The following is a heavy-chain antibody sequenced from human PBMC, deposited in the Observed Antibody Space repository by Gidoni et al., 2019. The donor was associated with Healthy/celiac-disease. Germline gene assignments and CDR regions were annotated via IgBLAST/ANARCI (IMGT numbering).Heavy chain of an antibody. Sequence: QLQLQESGPPGLVKPSETLSLTCTVSGRSISSSSYYWGWIRQPPGKGLEWIGSIYYSGSTYYNPSLKSRVTISVDTSKNQFSLKLNSVTAADTAVYYCARHSFPGGRYCSSTTCYGDFDYWGQGTLVTVSS. D-gene: IGHD2-2*01. V-gene: IGHV4-39*01. CDR3: ARHSFPGGRYCSSTTCYGDFDY. CDR2: IYYSGST. J-gene: IGHJ4*02. CDR1: GRSISSSSYY.